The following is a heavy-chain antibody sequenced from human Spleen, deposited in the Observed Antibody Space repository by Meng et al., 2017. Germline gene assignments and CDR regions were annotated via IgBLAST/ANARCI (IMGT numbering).Heavy chain of an antibody. CDR2: IYYSGTT. D-gene: IGHD3-22*01. CDR1: GDSISSGGYY. J-gene: IGHJ5*02. Sequence: QVQLQESGPGLVKPSQTLTPTCTVSGDSISSGGYYWSWIRQHPGKGLEWIGFIYYSGTTYYNPSLKSRVTISVDTSKNQLSLKLSSMTAADTAVYYCARYVFDSSSLYSNWFDPWGQGTLVTVSS. V-gene: IGHV4-31*03. CDR3: ARYVFDSSSLYSNWFDP.